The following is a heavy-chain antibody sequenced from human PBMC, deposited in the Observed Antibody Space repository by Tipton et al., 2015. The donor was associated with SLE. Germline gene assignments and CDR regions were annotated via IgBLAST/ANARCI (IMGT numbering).Heavy chain of an antibody. J-gene: IGHJ4*02. CDR3: VVCSPSSCSYFDY. Sequence: TLSLTCTVSGGSISRYYWGWVRQPAGQGLEWIGRIYTGGNTKYNPSLESRVTLSVDASKDQFSLWLTSVTAADTAVYYCVVCSPSSCSYFDYWGQGRLVTVSS. CDR2: IYTGGNT. V-gene: IGHV4-4*07. D-gene: IGHD2-2*01. CDR1: GGSISRYY.